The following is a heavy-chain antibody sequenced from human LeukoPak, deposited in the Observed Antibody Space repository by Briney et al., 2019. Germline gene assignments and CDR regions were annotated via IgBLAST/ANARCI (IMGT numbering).Heavy chain of an antibody. CDR1: GFTFSSYA. D-gene: IGHD2-2*01. Sequence: PGASLRLSCAASGFTFSSYAMSWVRQAPGKGLEWVSAISGSGGSTYYADSVKGRFTISRDNSKNTLYLQMNSLRAEDTAVYYCAKVLTSYQQHGFDYWGQGTLVTVSS. V-gene: IGHV3-23*01. J-gene: IGHJ4*02. CDR2: ISGSGGST. CDR3: AKVLTSYQQHGFDY.